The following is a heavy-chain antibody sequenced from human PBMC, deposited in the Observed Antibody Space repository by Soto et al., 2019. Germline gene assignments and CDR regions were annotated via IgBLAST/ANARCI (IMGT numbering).Heavy chain of an antibody. J-gene: IGHJ4*02. V-gene: IGHV3-23*01. Sequence: GGSLTLSCAASGFPFSSYGMHWVLQAPGKGLEWVSGLSDSGDSIYYADSVKGRFTIYRDNSMNTLYLQMNTLRVEDTAVYYCAKVSSSWYAGFFDLWGQGTLVTVSS. CDR2: LSDSGDSI. CDR3: AKVSSSWYAGFFDL. D-gene: IGHD6-13*01. CDR1: GFPFSSYG.